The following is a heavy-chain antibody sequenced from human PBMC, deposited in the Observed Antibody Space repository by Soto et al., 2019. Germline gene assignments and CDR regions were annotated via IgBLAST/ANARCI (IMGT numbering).Heavy chain of an antibody. V-gene: IGHV3-33*01. D-gene: IGHD3-10*01. CDR2: IWYDGSNK. CDR3: ASSIMVHRPSDYYYGMDV. CDR1: GFTFSSYG. J-gene: IGHJ6*02. Sequence: PGGPLRLSCAASGFTFSSYGMHWVRQAPGKGLEWVAVIWYDGSNKYYADSVKGRFTISRDNSKNTLYLQMNSLRAEDTAVYYCASSIMVHRPSDYYYGMDVWGQGTTVTVSS.